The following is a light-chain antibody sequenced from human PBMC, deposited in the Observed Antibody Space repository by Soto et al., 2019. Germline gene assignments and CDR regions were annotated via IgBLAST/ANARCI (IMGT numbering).Light chain of an antibody. V-gene: IGKV1-12*01. CDR2: AAS. Sequence: DIQMTQSPSSVSAFVGDRVTITCRASQGISSWLAWYQKKPGKAPNLLIYAASSLQSGVPSRFSGSESGTDFTLTISSLQPEDCAIYFCQQANSFPITFGQGTRLEIK. CDR1: QGISSW. CDR3: QQANSFPIT. J-gene: IGKJ5*01.